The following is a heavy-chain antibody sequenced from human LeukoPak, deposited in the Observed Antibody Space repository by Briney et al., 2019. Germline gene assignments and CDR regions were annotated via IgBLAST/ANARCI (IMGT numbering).Heavy chain of an antibody. CDR3: SRQKCTSTSCLTKNAFDI. D-gene: IGHD2-2*01. CDR2: IYTSGST. Sequence: SETLSLTCTVSGGSISSYYWSWIRQPPGKGLEWIGYIYTSGSTNYNPSLKSRVTISVDTSKNQFSLDLSSVTAADTAVYYCSRQKCTSTSCLTKNAFDIWGQGTMVTVSS. J-gene: IGHJ3*02. CDR1: GGSISSYY. V-gene: IGHV4-4*09.